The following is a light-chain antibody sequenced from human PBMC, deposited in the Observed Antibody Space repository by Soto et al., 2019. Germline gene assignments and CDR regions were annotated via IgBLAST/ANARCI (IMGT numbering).Light chain of an antibody. CDR3: AACDDSLKRVV. J-gene: IGLJ2*01. CDR1: SSNIGSET. Sequence: QSVLTQPPSASGTPGQRVTISCSGSSSNIGSETVNWYQHLPGTAPHLLIYVNNQRTSWVPVRFSCSKSSTSPSLAISWLQSEDEADYLCAACDDSLKRVVFGGGTKLTVL. V-gene: IGLV1-44*01. CDR2: VNN.